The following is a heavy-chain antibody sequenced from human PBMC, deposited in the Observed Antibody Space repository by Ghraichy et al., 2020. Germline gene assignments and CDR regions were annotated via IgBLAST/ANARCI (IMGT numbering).Heavy chain of an antibody. Sequence: GGSLRLSCAASGFMFSSYTMTWVRQAPGKGLEWVAKISSSTSTINYADSVKGRFTISRDNAKNSLYLQMNSLRAEDTAVYYCARDNGQLAYANDYWGQGTLVTVSS. CDR3: ARDNGQLAYANDY. CDR2: ISSSTSTI. V-gene: IGHV3-48*01. J-gene: IGHJ4*02. CDR1: GFMFSSYT. D-gene: IGHD2-2*01.